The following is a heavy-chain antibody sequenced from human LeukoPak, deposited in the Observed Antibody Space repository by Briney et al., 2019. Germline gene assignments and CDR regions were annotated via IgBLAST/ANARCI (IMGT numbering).Heavy chain of an antibody. J-gene: IGHJ4*02. CDR2: ISSGSRTI. CDR3: VRESRTGDRDFDY. CDR1: GFSFSGYS. Sequence: GGSLRLSCAASGFSFSGYSMNWVRQAPGRGLEWISCISSGSRTIFYADSVKGRFTISRGNAKNSLYLLMDSLRADDTAVYYCVRESRTGDRDFDYWGQGTLVTVSS. D-gene: IGHD7-27*01. V-gene: IGHV3-48*01.